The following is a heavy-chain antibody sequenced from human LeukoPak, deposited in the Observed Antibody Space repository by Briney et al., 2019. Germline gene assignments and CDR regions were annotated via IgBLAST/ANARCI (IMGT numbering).Heavy chain of an antibody. CDR3: ARSSGGPYDFWSGYYDDAFDI. Sequence: ETLSLTCTVSGGSISSSSYYWGWIRQPPGKGLEWIGSIYYSGSTYYNPSLKSRVTISVDTSKNQFSLKLSSVTAADTAVYYCARSSGGPYDFWSGYYDDAFDIWAKGQWSPSLQ. D-gene: IGHD3-3*01. CDR2: IYYSGST. CDR1: GGSISSSSYY. J-gene: IGHJ3*02. V-gene: IGHV4-39*01.